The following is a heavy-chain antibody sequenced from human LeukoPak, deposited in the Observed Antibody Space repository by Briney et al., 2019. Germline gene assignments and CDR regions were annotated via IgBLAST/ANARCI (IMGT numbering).Heavy chain of an antibody. V-gene: IGHV4-39*01. CDR3: ARKQLGMLRDFDY. D-gene: IGHD7-27*01. CDR1: GGSISSSGYC. CDR2: IYYSGSS. J-gene: IGHJ4*02. Sequence: TSETLSLTCTVSGGSISSSGYCWGWIRQPPGKGLEWIGSIYYSGSSFDNPALKSRVTISVDTSKNQFSLKLSSVTAADTAVYYCARKQLGMLRDFDYWGQGTLVTVSS.